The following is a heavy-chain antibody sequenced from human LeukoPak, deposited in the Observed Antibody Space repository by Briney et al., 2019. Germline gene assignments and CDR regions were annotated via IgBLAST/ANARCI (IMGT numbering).Heavy chain of an antibody. CDR3: ARQDSSSWYKRPFDY. V-gene: IGHV4-31*01. Sequence: SPSLSLTCTVSAGSISSGGYYWSCIRQHPEKSLHWIGYIYYSGSTSYNPSLNIPVTISVDTSKNQSSLKLSSVTAADTAVYYCARQDSSSWYKRPFDYWGQGTLVTASS. J-gene: IGHJ4*02. D-gene: IGHD6-13*01. CDR1: AGSISSGGYY. CDR2: IYYSGST.